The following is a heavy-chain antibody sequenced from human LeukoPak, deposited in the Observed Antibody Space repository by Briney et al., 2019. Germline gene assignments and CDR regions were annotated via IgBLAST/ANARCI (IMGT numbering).Heavy chain of an antibody. J-gene: IGHJ4*02. CDR3: ARASYSYDINGWVPFDY. Sequence: SETLSLTCTVSGNSISSGDNSWGWIRQPGGKGLEWIGRIYTRGSTNYNPSLKSRVTKPGEQSKNQFSLRLSSLTAAETAVYYCARASYSYDINGWVPFDYWGQGTLVTVSS. CDR1: GNSISSGDNS. V-gene: IGHV4-61*02. CDR2: IYTRGST. D-gene: IGHD3-22*01.